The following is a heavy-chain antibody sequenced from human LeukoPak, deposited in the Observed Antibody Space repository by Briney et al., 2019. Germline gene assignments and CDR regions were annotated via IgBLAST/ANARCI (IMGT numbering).Heavy chain of an antibody. CDR3: ARATYSANRFDY. V-gene: IGHV4-61*02. Sequence: SETLSLTCTVSGGSTSSGSYYWSWIRQPAGKGLEWIGRIYTSGSTNYNPSLKSRVTISVDTSKNQFSLKLSSVTAADTAVYYCARATYSANRFDYWGQGTLVTVSS. CDR2: IYTSGST. J-gene: IGHJ4*02. D-gene: IGHD2-15*01. CDR1: GGSTSSGSYY.